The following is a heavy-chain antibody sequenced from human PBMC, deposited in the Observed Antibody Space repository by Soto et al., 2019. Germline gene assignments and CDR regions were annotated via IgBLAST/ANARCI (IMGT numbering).Heavy chain of an antibody. D-gene: IGHD3-10*01. Sequence: QVQLQESGPGLVKPSETLSLTCTVSGGSISSYYWSWIRQPPGKGLEWIGYIYYSGSTNYNPSLKSRVTISVDTSKNQFSLKLSSVTAADTAVYYCARDAPTKTMVRGVTYYYYGMDVWGQGTTVTVSS. J-gene: IGHJ6*02. V-gene: IGHV4-59*01. CDR1: GGSISSYY. CDR2: IYYSGST. CDR3: ARDAPTKTMVRGVTYYYYGMDV.